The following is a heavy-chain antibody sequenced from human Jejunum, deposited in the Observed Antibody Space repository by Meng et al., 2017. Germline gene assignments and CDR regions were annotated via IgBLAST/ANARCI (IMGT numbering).Heavy chain of an antibody. CDR2: ISGGGETI. CDR1: GFTFTSYS. V-gene: IGHV3-23*01. Sequence: GESLKISCAASGFTFTSYSMSWVRQAPGKGLEWVSVISGGGETIYYADSVKGRFTISRDNAQSTLHLHMNSLRAEDTAVYYCAKYMKVGRSAFDIWGQGTMVTVSS. CDR3: AKYMKVGRSAFDI. J-gene: IGHJ3*02. D-gene: IGHD3-22*01.